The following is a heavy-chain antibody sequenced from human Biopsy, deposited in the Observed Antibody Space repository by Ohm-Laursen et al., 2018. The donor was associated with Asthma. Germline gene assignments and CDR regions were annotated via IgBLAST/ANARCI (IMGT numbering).Heavy chain of an antibody. V-gene: IGHV1-24*01. J-gene: IGHJ4*02. CDR2: HDHEEGGT. CDR3: ASDFPKDYVRYNFQF. D-gene: IGHD4-17*01. Sequence: AASVKVSCKLSGYSLTDLSMHWVQQAPGQGLEWMGGHDHEEGGTVNAWRFQGRVTMTEDTSTDTAYMELSSLSSDDTAVYYCASDFPKDYVRYNFQFWGQGTLVTVSS. CDR1: GYSLTDLS.